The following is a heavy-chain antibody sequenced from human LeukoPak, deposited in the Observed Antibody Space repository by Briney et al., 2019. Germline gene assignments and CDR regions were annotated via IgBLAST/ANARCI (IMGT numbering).Heavy chain of an antibody. CDR2: ISWNNGHI. CDR1: GFTFDDYA. Sequence: PGGSLRLSCAASGFTFDDYAMHWVRQVPGKGLEWVSGISWNNGHIGYADSVKGRFTISRDNGKNSLYLQMNSLRSEDTALYYCARDLGQYYDTSDNWFDPWGQGTLVTVSS. D-gene: IGHD3-22*01. J-gene: IGHJ5*02. CDR3: ARDLGQYYDTSDNWFDP. V-gene: IGHV3-9*01.